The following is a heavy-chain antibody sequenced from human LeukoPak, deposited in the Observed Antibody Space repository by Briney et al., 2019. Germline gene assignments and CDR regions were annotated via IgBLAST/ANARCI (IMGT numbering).Heavy chain of an antibody. J-gene: IGHJ4*02. CDR2: ISSSSSYI. Sequence: GGPLRLSCAASGFTFSSYSMNWVRQAPGKGLEWVSSISSSSSYIYYADSVKGRFTISRDNAKNSLYLQMNSLRAEDTAVYYCARVPAYGDYSFDYWGQGTLVTVSS. CDR3: ARVPAYGDYSFDY. D-gene: IGHD4-17*01. V-gene: IGHV3-21*01. CDR1: GFTFSSYS.